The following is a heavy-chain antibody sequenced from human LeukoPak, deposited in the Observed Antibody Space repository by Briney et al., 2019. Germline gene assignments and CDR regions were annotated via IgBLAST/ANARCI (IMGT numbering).Heavy chain of an antibody. CDR3: ARGSVVVAAITNDAFDI. Sequence: PGGSLRLSCAASGFTFSGYSMNWVRQAPGKGLEWVSSISSSSSYIYYADSVKGRFTISRDNAKNSLYLQMNSLRAEDTAVYYCARGSVVVAAITNDAFDIWGQGTMVTVSS. D-gene: IGHD2-15*01. CDR2: ISSSSSYI. J-gene: IGHJ3*02. V-gene: IGHV3-21*01. CDR1: GFTFSGYS.